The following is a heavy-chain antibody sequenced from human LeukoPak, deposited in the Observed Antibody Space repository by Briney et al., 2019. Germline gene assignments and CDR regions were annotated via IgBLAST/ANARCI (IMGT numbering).Heavy chain of an antibody. CDR2: IRSERYGGTT. CDR1: GFTFSDSG. CDR3: ARDLREWEPNAFDV. D-gene: IGHD1-26*01. V-gene: IGHV3-49*04. Sequence: GGSLRLSCTVSGFTFSDSGLSWVRQAPGKGLEWVGFIRSERYGGTTEYAASVKGRLTISRDDSKTIAYLHLNTLKAEDTAVYYCARDLREWEPNAFDVWGQGTLVTVSS. J-gene: IGHJ3*01.